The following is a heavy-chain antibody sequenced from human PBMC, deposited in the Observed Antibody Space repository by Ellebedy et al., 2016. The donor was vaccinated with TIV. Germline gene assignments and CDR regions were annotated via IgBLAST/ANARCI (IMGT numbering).Heavy chain of an antibody. CDR1: GYTFTSYG. J-gene: IGHJ5*02. CDR3: ARDRPIKSEQLVWDNWFDP. Sequence: AASVKVSCKASGYTFTSYGISWVRQAPGQGLEWMGWISAYNGNTNYAQKLQGRVTMTTDTSTSTAYMELRSLRSDDTAVYYCARDRPIKSEQLVWDNWFDPWGQGTLVTVSS. V-gene: IGHV1-18*01. D-gene: IGHD6-6*01. CDR2: ISAYNGNT.